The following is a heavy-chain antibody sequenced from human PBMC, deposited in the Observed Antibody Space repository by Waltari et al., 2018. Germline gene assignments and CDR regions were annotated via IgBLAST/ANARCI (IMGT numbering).Heavy chain of an antibody. D-gene: IGHD3-3*01. CDR3: ARGAKNFWSGYFIDY. Sequence: QVQLPPWGAGLLKPSEPLSLTCAAYGGSFSVYYWSWIRQPPGKGLEWIGEINHSGSTNYNPSLKSRVTISVDTSKNQFYLKLSSVTAADTAVYYCARGAKNFWSGYFIDYWGQGTLVTVSS. CDR2: INHSGST. V-gene: IGHV4-34*01. J-gene: IGHJ4*02. CDR1: GGSFSVYY.